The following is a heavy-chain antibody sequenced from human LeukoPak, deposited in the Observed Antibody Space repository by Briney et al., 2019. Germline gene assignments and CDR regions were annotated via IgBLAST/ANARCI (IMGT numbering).Heavy chain of an antibody. Sequence: GESLKISCKGFGYSFTSCWIGWVRQMPGKGLEWMGIVFPDDSNTRYSPSFQGQVTISADKSISTAYLQWSRLKASDTALYYCARPNYFDRSGYYAYWGQGTLVTVSS. CDR3: ARPNYFDRSGYYAY. D-gene: IGHD3-22*01. J-gene: IGHJ4*02. CDR1: GYSFTSCW. V-gene: IGHV5-51*01. CDR2: VFPDDSNT.